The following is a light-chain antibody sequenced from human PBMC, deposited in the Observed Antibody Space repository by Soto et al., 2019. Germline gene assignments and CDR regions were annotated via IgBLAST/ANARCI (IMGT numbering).Light chain of an antibody. CDR1: SSDVGGYTY. J-gene: IGLJ1*01. Sequence: QSALTQPASVSGSPGQSITISCTGTSSDVGGYTYVSWYQQHPGKAPQLMIYEVSNRPSGVSNRFSGSKSGNMASLTISGLQADDEADYHCSSYTSSDTFVFGTGTKLTVL. V-gene: IGLV2-14*01. CDR2: EVS. CDR3: SSYTSSDTFV.